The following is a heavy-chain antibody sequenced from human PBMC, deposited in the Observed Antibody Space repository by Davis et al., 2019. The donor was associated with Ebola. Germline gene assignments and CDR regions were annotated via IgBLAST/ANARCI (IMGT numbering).Heavy chain of an antibody. J-gene: IGHJ6*02. D-gene: IGHD3-16*01. CDR2: INPNSGGT. V-gene: IGHV1-2*02. CDR1: GYTFTGYF. CDR3: VRDQDYYDTTGPRYFYHYYAMDV. Sequence: AASVKVSCKASGYTFTGYFMHWVRQALGQGLEWLGWINPNSGGTNYAQKFQGRVTMTRDTSISTAYMDLSRLKSDDSAVYYCVRDQDYYDTTGPRYFYHYYAMDVWGQGTTVTVSS.